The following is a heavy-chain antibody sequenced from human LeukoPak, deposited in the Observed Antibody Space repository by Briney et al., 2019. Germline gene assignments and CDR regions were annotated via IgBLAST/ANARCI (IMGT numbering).Heavy chain of an antibody. V-gene: IGHV3-21*01. CDR1: GFTVSSNY. D-gene: IGHD5-18*01. CDR2: ISSSSSYI. J-gene: IGHJ4*02. CDR3: ARVGGGYSYGLDY. Sequence: GGSLRLSCAASGFTVSSNYMSWVRQAPGKGLEWVSSISSSSSYIYYADSVKGRFTISRDNAKNSLYLQMNSLRAEDTAVYYCARVGGGYSYGLDYWGQGTLVTVSS.